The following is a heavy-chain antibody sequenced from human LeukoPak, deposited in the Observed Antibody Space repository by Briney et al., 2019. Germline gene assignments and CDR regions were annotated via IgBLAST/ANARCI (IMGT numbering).Heavy chain of an antibody. D-gene: IGHD1-26*01. CDR1: GYTFNRYG. J-gene: IGHJ4*02. Sequence: APVKVSCKASGYTFNRYGISWVRQAPGQGLEWIGWISGSNGNTNYAQRFQGRVTMTTDSSTSAAYVELRSLRSDDTAVYYCARSGRGTYYYFDYWGQGTLVTVYS. V-gene: IGHV1-18*01. CDR3: ARSGRGTYYYFDY. CDR2: ISGSNGNT.